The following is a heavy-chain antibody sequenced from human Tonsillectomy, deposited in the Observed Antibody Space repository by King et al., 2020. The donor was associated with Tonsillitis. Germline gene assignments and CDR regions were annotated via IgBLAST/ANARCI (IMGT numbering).Heavy chain of an antibody. V-gene: IGHV1-18*04. CDR2: ISGYNGNT. J-gene: IGHJ4*02. CDR1: GYTFTSYG. D-gene: IGHD2-2*01. CDR3: AKCLGDCSSTSCLLDY. Sequence: QLVQSGAEVKKPGASVKVSCKASGYTFTSYGINWVRQAPGQGLEWMGWISGYNGNTKYGQKFQGRVTMTTDTSTSTAYMELRSLRSDDTAVYFCAKCLGDCSSTSCLLDYWGQGTLVTVSS.